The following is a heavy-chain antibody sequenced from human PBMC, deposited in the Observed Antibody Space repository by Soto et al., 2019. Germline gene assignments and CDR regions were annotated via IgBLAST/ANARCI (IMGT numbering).Heavy chain of an antibody. J-gene: IGHJ5*02. Sequence: SETLSLTCAVYGGSFSGYYWSWIRQPPGKRLEWIGEINHSGSTNYNPSLKSRVTISVDTSKNQFSLKLSSVTAADTAVYYCARGLLYNCNYVWSDPWGQGSLVTVSS. D-gene: IGHD1-7*01. V-gene: IGHV4-34*01. CDR3: ARGLLYNCNYVWSDP. CDR2: INHSGST. CDR1: GGSFSGYY.